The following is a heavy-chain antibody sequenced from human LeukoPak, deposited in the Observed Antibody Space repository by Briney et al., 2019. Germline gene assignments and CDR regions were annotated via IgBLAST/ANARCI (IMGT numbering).Heavy chain of an antibody. J-gene: IGHJ4*02. Sequence: PSETLSLTCTVSGGSISSYYWSWIRQPPGKGLEWIGYIYYSGSTYYNPSLKSRVTISVDTSKNQFSLKLSSVTAADTAVYYCARGRGFIAAARYYFDYWGQGTLVTVSS. V-gene: IGHV4-59*12. CDR2: IYYSGST. CDR1: GGSISSYY. D-gene: IGHD6-13*01. CDR3: ARGRGFIAAARYYFDY.